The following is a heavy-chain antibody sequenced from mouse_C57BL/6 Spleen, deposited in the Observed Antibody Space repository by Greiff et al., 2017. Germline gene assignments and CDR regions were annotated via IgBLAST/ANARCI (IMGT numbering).Heavy chain of an antibody. CDR1: GFSLTSYG. CDR2: IWSDGST. J-gene: IGHJ4*01. Sequence: VKLMESGPGLVAPSQSLSITCTVSGFSLTSYGVHWVRQPPGKGLEWLVVIWSDGSTTYNSALKSRLSISKDNSKSQVYLKMNRLQTEDTDMYYSARHSSLYAMDYWGQGTSVTVSS. D-gene: IGHD6-2*01. CDR3: ARHSSLYAMDY. V-gene: IGHV2-6-1*01.